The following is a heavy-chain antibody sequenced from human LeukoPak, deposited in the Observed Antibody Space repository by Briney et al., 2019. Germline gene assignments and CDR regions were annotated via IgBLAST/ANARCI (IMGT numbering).Heavy chain of an antibody. CDR3: ARAPLLWFGEPPTGMDV. CDR1: GGSISSYY. D-gene: IGHD3-10*01. J-gene: IGHJ6*04. Sequence: SETLSLTCTVSGGSISSYYWSWIRQPAGKGLEWIGRIYTSGSTNYNPSLKSRITISVDTSKNQFSLKLSSVTAADTAVYYCARAPLLWFGEPPTGMDVWGKGTTVTISS. V-gene: IGHV4-4*07. CDR2: IYTSGST.